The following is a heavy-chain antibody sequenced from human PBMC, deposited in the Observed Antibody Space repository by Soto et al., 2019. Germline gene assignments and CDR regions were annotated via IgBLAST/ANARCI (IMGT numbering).Heavy chain of an antibody. Sequence: GGSLRLSCAASGFTFSSYSMNWVRQAPGKGLEWVSYIGSSGSTIYYADSVKGRFTISRDSAKNSLYPQMNSLRDEDTAVYYCARDLGYGLFDYWGQGTLVTVSS. CDR2: IGSSGSTI. CDR1: GFTFSSYS. D-gene: IGHD5-18*01. CDR3: ARDLGYGLFDY. J-gene: IGHJ4*02. V-gene: IGHV3-48*02.